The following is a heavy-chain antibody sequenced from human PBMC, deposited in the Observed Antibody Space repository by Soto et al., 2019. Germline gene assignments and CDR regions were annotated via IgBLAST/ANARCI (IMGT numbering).Heavy chain of an antibody. Sequence: QPGGSLRLSCAASGFTFSNHAMSWVRQAPGKGLEWVSAISASGGSTYDADSVKGRFTISRDNSKNTLYLQISSLRAEDTAVYYCAKDLTYISWSAFDIWGQGTKVTVSS. CDR2: ISASGGST. J-gene: IGHJ3*02. CDR3: AKDLTYISWSAFDI. D-gene: IGHD1-1*01. V-gene: IGHV3-23*01. CDR1: GFTFSNHA.